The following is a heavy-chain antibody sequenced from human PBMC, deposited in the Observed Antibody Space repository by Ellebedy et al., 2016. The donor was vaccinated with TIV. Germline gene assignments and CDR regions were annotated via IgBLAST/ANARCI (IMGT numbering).Heavy chain of an antibody. J-gene: IGHJ6*02. CDR2: VYYSGDT. CDR3: ARFANSYGLDV. Sequence: MPGGSLRLSCTVSGGSIRSYYWSWIRQPPGKGLEWIGYVYYSGDTNYKPSLKSRVSMSVDTSKNQFSLKLSSVTAADTAVYYCARFANSYGLDVWGQGTTVTVSS. CDR1: GGSIRSYY. V-gene: IGHV4-59*01.